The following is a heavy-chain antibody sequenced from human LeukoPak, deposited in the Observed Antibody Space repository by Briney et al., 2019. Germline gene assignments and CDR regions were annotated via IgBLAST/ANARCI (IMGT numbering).Heavy chain of an antibody. V-gene: IGHV3-30*18. CDR3: AKDWAARPSNWFDS. CDR1: GFTFSTYG. D-gene: IGHD6-6*01. Sequence: PGGSLRLSCAASGFTFSTYGMHWVRQTPGKGLEWVAFMSKDGREKQYVDSVKGRFTISRDNAKNTVYLEMNTLTIDDTAIYYCAKDWAARPSNWFDSWGQRTPVTVSS. J-gene: IGHJ5*01. CDR2: MSKDGREK.